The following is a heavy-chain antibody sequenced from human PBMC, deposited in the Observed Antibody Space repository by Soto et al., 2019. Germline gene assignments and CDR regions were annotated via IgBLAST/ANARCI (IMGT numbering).Heavy chain of an antibody. CDR1: GGSFSGYY. Sequence: SETLSLTCAVYGGSFSGYYWSWIRQPPGKGLGWIGEINHSGSTNYNPSLKSRVTISVDTSKNQFSLKLSSVTAADTAVYYCARGPRYCSSTSCSHWVDYWGQGTLVTVSS. D-gene: IGHD2-2*01. CDR2: INHSGST. CDR3: ARGPRYCSSTSCSHWVDY. V-gene: IGHV4-34*01. J-gene: IGHJ4*02.